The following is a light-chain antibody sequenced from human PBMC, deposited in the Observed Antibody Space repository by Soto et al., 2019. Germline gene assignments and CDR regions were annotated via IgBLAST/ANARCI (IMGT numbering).Light chain of an antibody. CDR2: ANN. V-gene: IGLV1-44*01. CDR3: AAWDDSLNGYV. Sequence: QSVLTQPPSASGTPGQRVTISCSGSSSNIGSNTVNWYQQLPGTAPKLLIHANNQRPSGVPDRFSGSKSGTSASLAFSWLQSEEADYYCAAWDDSLNGYVFGTGTKLTVL. J-gene: IGLJ1*01. CDR1: SSNIGSNT.